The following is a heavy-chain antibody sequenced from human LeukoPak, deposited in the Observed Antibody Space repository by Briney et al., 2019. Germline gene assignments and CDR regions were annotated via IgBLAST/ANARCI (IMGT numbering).Heavy chain of an antibody. J-gene: IGHJ4*02. D-gene: IGHD6-13*01. Sequence: PGGSLRLSCAASGFTFSSYWMSWVRQAPGKGLEWVANIKQDGSEKYYVDSVKGRFTISRDNAKNTLYLQMNSLRAEDTAVYYCARGDSSSPLDYWGQGTLVTVSS. CDR1: GFTFSSYW. V-gene: IGHV3-7*04. CDR3: ARGDSSSPLDY. CDR2: IKQDGSEK.